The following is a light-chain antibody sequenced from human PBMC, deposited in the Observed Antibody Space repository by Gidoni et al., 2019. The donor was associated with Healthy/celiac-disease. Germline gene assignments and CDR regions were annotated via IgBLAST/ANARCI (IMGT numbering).Light chain of an antibody. CDR2: DAS. J-gene: IGKJ5*01. V-gene: IGKV3-11*01. CDR1: QSVSSY. Sequence: ELVLTQSPATLSLSPGERATLSCRASQSVSSYLAWYQQKPGQAPSLLIYDASTRATSIPARFSGSGSVTDFTLTISSLEPEDFAGYYCQQRSKSFGQGTRLEIK. CDR3: QQRSKS.